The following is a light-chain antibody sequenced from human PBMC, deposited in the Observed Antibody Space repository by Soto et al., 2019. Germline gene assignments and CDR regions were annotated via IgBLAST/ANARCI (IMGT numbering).Light chain of an antibody. CDR2: GAS. Sequence: EIVLTQSACTLSWSAGERATLSWRASQSVSRSDLAWYQQKPAQAPRLLIYGASSRATGIPDRFSGSGSGTDFTLTISRMEPQDFAVYYCQQFSSTPSWTFGQGTKVDIK. CDR3: QQFSSTPSWT. J-gene: IGKJ1*01. V-gene: IGKV3-20*01. CDR1: QSVSRSD.